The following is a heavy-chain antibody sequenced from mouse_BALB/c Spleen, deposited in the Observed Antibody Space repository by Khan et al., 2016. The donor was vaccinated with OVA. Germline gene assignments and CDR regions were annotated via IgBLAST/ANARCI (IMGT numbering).Heavy chain of an antibody. CDR3: ATLYGSPCPY. D-gene: IGHD2-1*01. Sequence: EVQLQQSGAELVKPGASVKLSCTASGFNIKDTYIHWVKERPEQGPEWIGRIDPANGDTKYDPKFQGKATIAADTSSNTAYLQLRHLTSADNDVYYCATLYGSPCPYWGQGTLVTVSA. CDR1: GFNIKDTY. J-gene: IGHJ3*01. V-gene: IGHV14-3*02. CDR2: IDPANGDT.